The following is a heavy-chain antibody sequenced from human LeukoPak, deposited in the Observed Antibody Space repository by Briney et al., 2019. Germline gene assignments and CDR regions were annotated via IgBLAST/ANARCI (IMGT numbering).Heavy chain of an antibody. Sequence: EASVAVSCKASGYTFTSYGISWVRQAPGQGLEWMGWISAYNGNTNYAQKLQGRVTMTTDTSTSTAYMELRSLRSDDTAVYYCARRITMVRGVIGYAFDIWGQGTMVTVSS. V-gene: IGHV1-18*01. CDR3: ARRITMVRGVIGYAFDI. CDR1: GYTFTSYG. J-gene: IGHJ3*02. CDR2: ISAYNGNT. D-gene: IGHD3-10*01.